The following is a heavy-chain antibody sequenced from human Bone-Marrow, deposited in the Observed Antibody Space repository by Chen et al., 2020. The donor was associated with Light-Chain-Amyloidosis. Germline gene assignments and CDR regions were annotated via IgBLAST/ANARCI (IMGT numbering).Heavy chain of an antibody. CDR2: IYSSGNS. J-gene: IGHJ4*02. Sequence: QVQLQESGPGLVKPSETLSLTCSVSGGSISIYYWSWIRQPPGKGLEWIGYIYSSGNSNYNPSLTSRVTISIDPSKLQFSLKLRSVTAADTAVYYRARRGDGYNFDYWGQGTLVTVSS. CDR3: ARRGDGYNFDY. V-gene: IGHV4-59*08. D-gene: IGHD5-12*01. CDR1: GGSISIYY.